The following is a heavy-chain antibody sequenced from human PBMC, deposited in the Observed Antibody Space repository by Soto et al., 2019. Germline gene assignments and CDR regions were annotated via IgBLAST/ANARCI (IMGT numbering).Heavy chain of an antibody. Sequence: QVQLVQSGAEVKKPGSSVKVSCKASGGTFSSYTISWVRQAPGQGIECMGRIIPILGIANYAQKFQGRVTITADKSTSTAYMELSSLRSEDTAVYYCAGPGSYDLGWFDPWGQGTLVTVSS. V-gene: IGHV1-69*02. J-gene: IGHJ5*02. CDR2: IIPILGIA. CDR3: AGPGSYDLGWFDP. CDR1: GGTFSSYT. D-gene: IGHD3-3*01.